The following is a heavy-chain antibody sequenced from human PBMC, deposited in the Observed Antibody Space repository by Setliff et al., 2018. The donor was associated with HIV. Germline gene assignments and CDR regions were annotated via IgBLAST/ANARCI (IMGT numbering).Heavy chain of an antibody. J-gene: IGHJ6*03. Sequence: PSETLSLTCTVSGGSISSDSYYWSWIRQPAGKGLEWIGRIYTSGSTNYNPSLKSRVTISVDTSKNQFSLKLSSVTAADTAVYYCARDPGWTGINFGRYYYMDVWGKGTTVTVSS. CDR1: GGSISSDSYY. CDR2: IYTSGST. CDR3: ARDPGWTGINFGRYYYMDV. V-gene: IGHV4-61*02. D-gene: IGHD1-1*01.